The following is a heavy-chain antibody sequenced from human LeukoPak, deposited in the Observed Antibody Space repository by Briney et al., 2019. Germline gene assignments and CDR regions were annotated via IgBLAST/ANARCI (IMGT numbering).Heavy chain of an antibody. Sequence: GSLILSCAASGFTIISYVMSCVRQAPGKGLEWVSAISGSGGSTYYADSVKGRFTISRDNSKNTLYLQMNSLRAEDTAVYYCAKDPEYCSGCSCNSSFDSWGQGTLVTVSS. CDR1: GFTIISYV. D-gene: IGHD2-15*01. CDR3: AKDPEYCSGCSCNSSFDS. J-gene: IGHJ4*02. CDR2: ISGSGGST. V-gene: IGHV3-23*01.